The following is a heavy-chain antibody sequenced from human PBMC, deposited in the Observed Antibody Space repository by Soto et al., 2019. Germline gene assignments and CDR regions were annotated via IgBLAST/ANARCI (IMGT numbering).Heavy chain of an antibody. V-gene: IGHV1-3*01. J-gene: IGHJ4*02. CDR3: ARERGPYGDLDY. D-gene: IGHD4-17*01. CDR2: INAGNGNT. CDR1: GYTFTSYV. Sequence: GASVKVSCKSSGYTFTSYVMHCVRQAPGQRLEWMGWINAGNGNTKYSQKFQGRVTITRDTSASTAYMELSSLRSEDTAVYYCARERGPYGDLDYWGQGTLVTVSS.